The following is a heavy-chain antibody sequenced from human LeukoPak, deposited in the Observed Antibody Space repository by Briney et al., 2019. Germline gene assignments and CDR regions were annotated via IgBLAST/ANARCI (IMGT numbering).Heavy chain of an antibody. CDR1: GFTFSSYS. D-gene: IGHD3-10*01. J-gene: IGHJ5*02. V-gene: IGHV3-21*01. Sequence: PGGSLRLSCAASGFTFSSYSMNWVRQAPGKGLEWVSSISSSSSYIYYADSVKGRFTISRDNAKNSLYLQMNSLRAEDTAVYYCARDRLPMVRGATGFDPWGQGTLVTVSS. CDR2: ISSSSSYI. CDR3: ARDRLPMVRGATGFDP.